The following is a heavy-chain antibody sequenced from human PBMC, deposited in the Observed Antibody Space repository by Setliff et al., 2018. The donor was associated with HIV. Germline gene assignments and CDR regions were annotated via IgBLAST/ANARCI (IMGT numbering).Heavy chain of an antibody. V-gene: IGHV4-59*08. Sequence: SETLSLTCTVSGGSISSYYWSWIRQPPGKGLEWIGYIYTSGSTNYDPSLKSRVTISVDTSKNQFSLKLSSVTAADTAVYYCARQEGQFLERTHKDYYYYYMDVWGKGTTVTVSS. CDR3: ARQEGQFLERTHKDYYYYYMDV. CDR2: IYTSGST. CDR1: GGSISSYY. D-gene: IGHD3-3*01. J-gene: IGHJ6*03.